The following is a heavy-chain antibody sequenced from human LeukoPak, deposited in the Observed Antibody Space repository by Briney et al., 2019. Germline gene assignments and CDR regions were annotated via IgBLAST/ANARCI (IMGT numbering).Heavy chain of an antibody. CDR1: GYTFSSYW. V-gene: IGHV5-51*01. D-gene: IGHD3-3*01. CDR3: ARQYDFRLDY. Sequence: GESLRNSCKGSGYTFSSYWIGWVRQMPGKGLEWMGIIYPGDSDTRYSPSLQGQVTISVDTSIGTAYLQWSSLKASDTAIYYCARQYDFRLDYWGQGTLVTVSS. J-gene: IGHJ4*02. CDR2: IYPGDSDT.